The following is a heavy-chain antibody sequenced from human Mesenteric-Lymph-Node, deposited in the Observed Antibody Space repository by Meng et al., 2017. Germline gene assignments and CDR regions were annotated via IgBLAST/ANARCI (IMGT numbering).Heavy chain of an antibody. D-gene: IGHD3-22*01. Sequence: SETLSLTCTISGGSVNSGSYYWSWIRQPPGKGLEWIGYMYFSGSTKYNASLKSRVTISVDTSKKQFSLKLTSLTAADTAMYYCARGHFDKYFDSWGQGTLVTVSS. CDR3: ARGHFDKYFDS. CDR2: MYFSGST. J-gene: IGHJ4*02. V-gene: IGHV4-61*01. CDR1: GGSVNSGSYY.